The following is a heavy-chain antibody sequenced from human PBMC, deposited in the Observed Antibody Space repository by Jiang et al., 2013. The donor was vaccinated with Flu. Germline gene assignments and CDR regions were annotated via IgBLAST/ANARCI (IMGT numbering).Heavy chain of an antibody. CDR1: GGTFSSYA. D-gene: IGHD3-10*01. J-gene: IGHJ4*02. V-gene: IGHV1-69*01. CDR2: IIPIFGIA. CDR3: ANFEGGSYYD. Sequence: SGGTFSSYAISWVRQAPGQGLEWMGGIIPIFGIANYAQKFQGRVTITADESTSTAYMELSSLRSEDTAVYYCANFEGGSYYDWGQGTLVTVSS.